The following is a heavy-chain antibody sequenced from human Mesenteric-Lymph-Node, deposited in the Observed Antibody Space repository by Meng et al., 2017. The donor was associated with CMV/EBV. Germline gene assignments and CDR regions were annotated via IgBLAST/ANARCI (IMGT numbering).Heavy chain of an antibody. Sequence: SETLSLTCTVSGYSISSGYYWGWIRQPPGKGLEWIGSIYHSGSTYYNPSLKSRVTISVDTSKNQFSLKLSPVTAADTAVYYCAREFSYYGSGSYYYTNWFDPWGQGTLVTVSS. CDR2: IYHSGST. V-gene: IGHV4-38-2*02. D-gene: IGHD3-10*01. CDR1: GYSISSGYY. CDR3: AREFSYYGSGSYYYTNWFDP. J-gene: IGHJ5*02.